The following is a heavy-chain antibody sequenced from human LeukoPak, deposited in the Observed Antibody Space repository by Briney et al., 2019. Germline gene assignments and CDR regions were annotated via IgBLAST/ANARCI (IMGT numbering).Heavy chain of an antibody. V-gene: IGHV3-33*08. CDR1: GFTFSGYG. CDR3: ARDKYGGPGGFFDY. CDR2: IWYDGSNK. Sequence: PGGSLRLSCAASGFTFSGYGMSWVRQAPGKGLEWVAVIWYDGSNKYYADSVKGRFTISRDNSKNTLYLQMNSLRAEDTAVYYCARDKYGGPGGFFDYWGQGTLVTVSS. D-gene: IGHD4-23*01. J-gene: IGHJ4*02.